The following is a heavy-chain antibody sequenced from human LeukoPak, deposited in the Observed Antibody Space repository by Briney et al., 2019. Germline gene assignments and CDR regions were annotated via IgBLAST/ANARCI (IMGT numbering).Heavy chain of an antibody. CDR3: TTDPALIVGATLTFDY. CDR2: IKSKTDGGTT. Sequence: PGGSLRLSCAASGFTFSNALMSWVRQAPGKGLEWVGRIKSKTDGGTTDYAAPVKGRFTISRDDSKNTLYLQMNSLKTEDTAVYYCTTDPALIVGATLTFDYWGQGTLVTVSS. J-gene: IGHJ4*02. D-gene: IGHD1-26*01. V-gene: IGHV3-15*01. CDR1: GFTFSNAL.